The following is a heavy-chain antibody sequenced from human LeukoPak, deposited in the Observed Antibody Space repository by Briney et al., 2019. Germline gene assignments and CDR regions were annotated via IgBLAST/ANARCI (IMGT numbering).Heavy chain of an antibody. CDR3: AKSDSGGSWVYFDY. V-gene: IGHV3-23*01. Sequence: PGGSLRLSCAASGFTFSSYAMSWVRQAPGKGLEWVSAISGSGGSTYYADSVKGRFTISRDNSKNTLYLQMNSLRAEDTAVYHCAKSDSGGSWVYFDYWGQGTLVTVSS. CDR2: ISGSGGST. J-gene: IGHJ4*02. CDR1: GFTFSSYA. D-gene: IGHD2-15*01.